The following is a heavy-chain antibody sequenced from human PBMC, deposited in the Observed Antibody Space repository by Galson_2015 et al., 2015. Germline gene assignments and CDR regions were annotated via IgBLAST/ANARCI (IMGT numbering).Heavy chain of an antibody. V-gene: IGHV3-23*01. CDR3: ARACLPCSGDSCYSIHRGFDY. CDR1: GFTFSNYA. J-gene: IGHJ4*02. D-gene: IGHD2-15*01. CDR2: MSGSGTTT. Sequence: SLRLFCAAAGFTFSNYAMNWVRQAPGKGLEWVSGMSGSGTTTYYANSVKGRFTISRDNSKNTLYLHMNSLRAEDTALYYCARACLPCSGDSCYSIHRGFDYWGQGTLVTVSS.